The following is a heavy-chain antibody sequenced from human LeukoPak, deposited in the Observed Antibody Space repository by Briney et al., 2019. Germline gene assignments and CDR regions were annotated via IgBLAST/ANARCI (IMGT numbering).Heavy chain of an antibody. J-gene: IGHJ4*02. D-gene: IGHD7-27*01. Sequence: AAVKVSCKASGYTFINDYIHWVRQAPGQGLEWMGLINPGGGSTTYSQKFQGRVTMTRDTSTNTVYMELNSLRPEDTALYYCARARTGDSDYWGQGTLVTVSS. CDR1: GYTFINDY. CDR3: ARARTGDSDY. CDR2: INPGGGST. V-gene: IGHV1-46*01.